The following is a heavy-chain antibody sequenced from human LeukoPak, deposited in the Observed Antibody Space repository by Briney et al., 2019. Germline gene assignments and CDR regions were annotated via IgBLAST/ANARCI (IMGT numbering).Heavy chain of an antibody. Sequence: GGSLRLSCAASGFTFSSYEMNWVRQAPGKGLEWVSYISSSGSTIYYADSVKGRFTISRDNAKNSLYLQMNSLRAEDTAVYYCARGGDIVVVPAAMGEANWFDPWGQGTLVTVSS. CDR3: ARGGDIVVVPAAMGEANWFDP. D-gene: IGHD2-2*01. CDR2: ISSSGSTI. CDR1: GFTFSSYE. V-gene: IGHV3-48*03. J-gene: IGHJ5*02.